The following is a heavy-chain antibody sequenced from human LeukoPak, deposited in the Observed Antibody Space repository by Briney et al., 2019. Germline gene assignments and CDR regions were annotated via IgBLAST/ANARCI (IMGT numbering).Heavy chain of an antibody. D-gene: IGHD2-15*01. CDR1: GYTFTGYY. V-gene: IGHV1-2*04. Sequence: ASVKVSCKASGYTFTGYYMHWVRQAPGQGLEWMGWINLNSGSTNYAQKFQGWVTMTRDRSISTAYMELSRLRSDDTAVYYCARGGGYCSGGSCLLYNWFDPWGQGTLVTVSS. CDR2: INLNSGST. J-gene: IGHJ5*02. CDR3: ARGGGYCSGGSCLLYNWFDP.